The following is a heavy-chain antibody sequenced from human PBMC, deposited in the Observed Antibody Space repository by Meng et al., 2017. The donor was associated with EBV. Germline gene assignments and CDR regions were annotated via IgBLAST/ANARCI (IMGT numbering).Heavy chain of an antibody. CDR3: ASESGRGFTPDY. D-gene: IGHD3-10*01. Sequence: VQLLQCGAEGKKPGSSVKVSCRTSGGTFRSDAVSWVRQAPGQGLEWMGGLIPMVGAPHYAQKFQGRVKIIADESTSTHSMELNSLRSEDTAMYYCASESGRGFTPDYWGQGTLVTVSS. J-gene: IGHJ4*02. CDR1: GGTFRSDA. V-gene: IGHV1-69*01. CDR2: LIPMVGAP.